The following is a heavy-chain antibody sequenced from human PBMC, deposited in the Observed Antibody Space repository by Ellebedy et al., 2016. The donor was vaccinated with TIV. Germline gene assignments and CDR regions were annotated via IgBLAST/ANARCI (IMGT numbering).Heavy chain of an antibody. J-gene: IGHJ4*02. Sequence: MPGGSLRLSCAVHGGSLSSDYWSWIRQSPEKGLEWIGEIHHSGSTRYNPSLKSRVSISVDTPKKQFSLKLSSVTAADTAVYYCARAFQYSSGWAFDYWGQGTLVTVSS. CDR2: IHHSGST. V-gene: IGHV4-34*01. D-gene: IGHD6-19*01. CDR3: ARAFQYSSGWAFDY. CDR1: GGSLSSDY.